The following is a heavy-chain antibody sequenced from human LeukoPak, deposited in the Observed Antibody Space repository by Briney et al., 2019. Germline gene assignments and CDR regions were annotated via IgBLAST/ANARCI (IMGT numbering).Heavy chain of an antibody. CDR3: TSSHSGSYIVPGY. CDR2: IRSKANSYAT. J-gene: IGHJ4*02. CDR1: GFTFSGSA. Sequence: GGSLRLSCAASGFTFSGSAMHWVRQASGKGLEWVGRIRSKANSYATAYAASVKGRFTISRDDSKNTAYLQMNSLKTEDTAVYCCTSSHSGSYIVPGYWGQGTLVTVSS. V-gene: IGHV3-73*01. D-gene: IGHD1-26*01.